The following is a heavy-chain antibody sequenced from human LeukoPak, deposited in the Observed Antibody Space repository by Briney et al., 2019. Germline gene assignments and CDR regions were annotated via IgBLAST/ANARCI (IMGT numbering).Heavy chain of an antibody. J-gene: IGHJ3*02. CDR2: IYSGGST. V-gene: IGHV3-66*01. CDR3: ARDLGYSAYATVRGYTFDI. Sequence: GGSLRLSCAASGFTFSSYWMSWVRQAPGKGLEWVSIIYSGGSTYYADSVKGRFTISRDSSKNTLSLQMNSLRAEDTAVYYCARDLGYSAYATVRGYTFDIWGQGTMVTVSS. CDR1: GFTFSSYW. D-gene: IGHD5-12*01.